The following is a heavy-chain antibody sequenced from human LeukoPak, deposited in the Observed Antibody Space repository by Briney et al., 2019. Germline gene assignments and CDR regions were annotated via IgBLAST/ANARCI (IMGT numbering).Heavy chain of an antibody. CDR1: GFTFSSYG. Sequence: PGGSLRLSCAASGFTFSSYGMHWVRQAPGKGLEWVAFIRYDGSNKYYADSVKGRFTISRDNAKKSLYLQINSLRAEDTALYYCARHLSGITGYTYGRGIDYWGQGTLVTVSS. CDR3: ARHLSGITGYTYGRGIDY. V-gene: IGHV3-30*02. J-gene: IGHJ4*02. CDR2: IRYDGSNK. D-gene: IGHD5-18*01.